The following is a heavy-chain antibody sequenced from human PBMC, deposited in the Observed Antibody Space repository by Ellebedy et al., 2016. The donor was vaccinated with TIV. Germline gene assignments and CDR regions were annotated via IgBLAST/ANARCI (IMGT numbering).Heavy chain of an antibody. CDR3: ARRHSSSSYYFQH. Sequence: ASVKVSXXASGYTFTSYGISWVRQAPGQGLEWMGWISAYNGNTNYAQKLQGRVTMTRDTSTSTVYMELSSLRSEDTAVYYCARRHSSSSYYFQHWGQGTLVTVSS. D-gene: IGHD6-13*01. CDR2: ISAYNGNT. J-gene: IGHJ1*01. V-gene: IGHV1-18*01. CDR1: GYTFTSYG.